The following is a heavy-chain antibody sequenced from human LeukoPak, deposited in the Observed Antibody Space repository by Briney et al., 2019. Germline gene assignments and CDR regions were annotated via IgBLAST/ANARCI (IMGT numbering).Heavy chain of an antibody. CDR2: ISAGGGST. D-gene: IGHD5-24*01. J-gene: IGHJ4*02. CDR1: GFTFSDHY. Sequence: GGSLRLSCAASGFTFSDHYMSWIRQAPGKGLEWVSAISAGGGSTYYADSVKGRFTISRDSSENTLYLQMNSLRAEDTAVYYCAKGRRDGYNYDYWGQGTPVTVSS. CDR3: AKGRRDGYNYDY. V-gene: IGHV3-23*01.